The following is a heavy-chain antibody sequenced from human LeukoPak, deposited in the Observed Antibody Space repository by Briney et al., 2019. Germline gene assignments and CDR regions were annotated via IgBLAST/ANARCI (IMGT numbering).Heavy chain of an antibody. CDR1: GGSVSSSSHF. V-gene: IGHV4-39*01. D-gene: IGHD3-22*01. J-gene: IGHJ4*02. CDR2: IYYSGST. Sequence: PSETLSLTCTVAGGSVSSSSHFWGWIRQPPGKGLEWIGSIYYSGSTYYNPSLKSRVTISVDTSKNQFSLKLSSVTAADTAVYYCARQGMIVVVFDYWGQGTLVTVSS. CDR3: ARQGMIVVVFDY.